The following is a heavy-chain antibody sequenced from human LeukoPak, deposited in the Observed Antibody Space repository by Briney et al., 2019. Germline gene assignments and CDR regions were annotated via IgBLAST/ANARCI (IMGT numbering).Heavy chain of an antibody. J-gene: IGHJ4*02. CDR3: ARDGRTTVTSFDY. V-gene: IGHV3-21*01. Sequence: PGGSLRLSCAASGFTFSSYSMNWVRQAPGKGLDWVSSISSSSSYIYYADSVKGRFTISRDNAKNSLYLQMNSLRAEDTAVYYCARDGRTTVTSFDYWGQGTLVTVSS. CDR2: ISSSSSYI. D-gene: IGHD4-17*01. CDR1: GFTFSSYS.